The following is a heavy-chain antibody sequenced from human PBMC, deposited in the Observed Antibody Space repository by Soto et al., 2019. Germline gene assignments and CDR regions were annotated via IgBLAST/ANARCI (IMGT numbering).Heavy chain of an antibody. CDR2: ISAYKGNT. V-gene: IGHV1-18*01. CDR3: ASRSGQLPYYFDY. D-gene: IGHD6-6*01. J-gene: IGHJ4*02. CDR1: GYSLTNYG. Sequence: APVKGSCKASGYSLTNYGIGWVRQAPGQGVEWMGWISAYKGNTNYAQKFQGRVTMTTDTSTSIAYMELRSLRSDDTAVYSCASRSGQLPYYFDYWGQGTLVTVSS.